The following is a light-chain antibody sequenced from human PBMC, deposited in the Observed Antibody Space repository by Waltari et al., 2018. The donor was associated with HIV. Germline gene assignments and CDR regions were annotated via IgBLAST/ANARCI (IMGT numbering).Light chain of an antibody. CDR1: ALPTKY. J-gene: IGLJ3*02. CDR3: QSADSSGTWV. Sequence: SYELTQPPSVSVSPGQTARITCSGDALPTKYAYWYQQKPGQAPVLVIYKDSERPSGSPVRFSVSSSGTIFTLTISGVQTEDEADYYCQSADSSGTWVFGGGTKLTVL. V-gene: IGLV3-25*03. CDR2: KDS.